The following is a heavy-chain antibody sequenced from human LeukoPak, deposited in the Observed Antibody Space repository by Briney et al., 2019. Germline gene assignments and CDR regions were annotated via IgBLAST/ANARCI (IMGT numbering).Heavy chain of an antibody. D-gene: IGHD3-22*01. CDR1: GFTFNNYG. CDR3: AKGSSGYFADL. V-gene: IGHV3-23*01. Sequence: GGSLGLSCAASGFTFNNYGLIWIRQAPGKGLEWVAAISNDGGGTMYAAFVEGRFTISRDDSKNTLFLQMNSLRAEDTALYYCAKGSSGYFADLWGQGTLVTVSS. J-gene: IGHJ5*02. CDR2: ISNDGGGT.